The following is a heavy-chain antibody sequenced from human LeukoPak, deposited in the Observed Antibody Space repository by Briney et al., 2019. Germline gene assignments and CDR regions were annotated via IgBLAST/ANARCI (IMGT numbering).Heavy chain of an antibody. V-gene: IGHV3-30*02. CDR3: ARGWFDY. CDR2: IRYDGSNK. Sequence: GGSLRLSCAASGFSLRTYGMHWVRQAPGKGLEWVAFIRYDGSNKYYADSVKGRFTISRDNSKNTLYLQMNSLRAEDTAVYYCARGWFDYWGQGTLVTVSS. J-gene: IGHJ4*02. CDR1: GFSLRTYG. D-gene: IGHD3-10*01.